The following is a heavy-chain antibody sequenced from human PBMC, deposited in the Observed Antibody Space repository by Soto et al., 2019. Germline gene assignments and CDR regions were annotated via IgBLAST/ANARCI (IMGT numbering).Heavy chain of an antibody. D-gene: IGHD6-19*01. CDR1: GDSVSSDSAA. V-gene: IGHV6-1*01. J-gene: IGHJ6*02. CDR2: TYYRSKWYN. Sequence: TSQTLSLTCAISGDSVSSDSAAWNWIRQSPSRGLEWLGRTYYRSKWYNDYAVSVNGRITINPDTSKNHFSLQLNSVTPEDTAVYYCVRSRVFIAVAGMATYYYYYGMDVWGQGTTVTVSS. CDR3: VRSRVFIAVAGMATYYYYYGMDV.